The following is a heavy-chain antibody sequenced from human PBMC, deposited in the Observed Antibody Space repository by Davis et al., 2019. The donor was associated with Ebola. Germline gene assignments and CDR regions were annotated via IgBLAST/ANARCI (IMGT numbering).Heavy chain of an antibody. CDR2: IYPGDSDT. Sequence: GESLKISCQASGYSFTSYWIGWVRQLPGKGLEWMGLIYPGDSDTRYSPSFQGQVTISADKSISTAYLQWNSLKASDTAMYYCARLANIVVVPAGGMDVWGQGTTVTVSS. CDR1: GYSFTSYW. J-gene: IGHJ6*02. V-gene: IGHV5-51*01. D-gene: IGHD2-2*01. CDR3: ARLANIVVVPAGGMDV.